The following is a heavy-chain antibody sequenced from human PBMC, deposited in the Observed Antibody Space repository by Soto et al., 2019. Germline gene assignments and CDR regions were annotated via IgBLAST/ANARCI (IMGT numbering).Heavy chain of an antibody. V-gene: IGHV4-30-4*01. J-gene: IGHJ5*02. CDR3: ARARIQGWFDP. D-gene: IGHD6-6*01. Sequence: QVQLQESGPGLVKPSQTLSLTCTVSGGSISSGDYYWSWIRQPPGKGLEWIGYIYYSGSTYYNPSLKSXXTXSXXTSKNQFSLKLSSVTAADTAVYYCARARIQGWFDPWGQGTLVTVSS. CDR2: IYYSGST. CDR1: GGSISSGDYY.